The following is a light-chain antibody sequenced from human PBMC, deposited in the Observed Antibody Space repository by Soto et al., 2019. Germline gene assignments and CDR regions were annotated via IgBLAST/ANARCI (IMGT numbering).Light chain of an antibody. CDR2: SAS. V-gene: IGKV1-39*01. J-gene: IGKJ2*03. Sequence: DIPMTQSPSSVSASIGDTVTITRRASQDINVYLNWYQQKPGEVPKLLIYSASTLHSGVPSRFTGSGSETDFTLTIRSLQPEDFATYYCQHGYVAPYSFGQGTKVDI. CDR1: QDINVY. CDR3: QHGYVAPYS.